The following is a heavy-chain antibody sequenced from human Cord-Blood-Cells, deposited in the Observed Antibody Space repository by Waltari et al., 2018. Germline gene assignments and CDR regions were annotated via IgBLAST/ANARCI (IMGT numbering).Heavy chain of an antibody. D-gene: IGHD3-22*01. J-gene: IGHJ5*02. CDR1: GGPISSGDYS. CDR3: ACGYYDSSGYYWFDP. V-gene: IGHV4-30-4*08. Sequence: QVQLQESGPGLVKPSQTLSLTCTVSGGPISSGDYSWSWFRQPPGKGLEWIGYIYYSGSTYYNPSLKSRVTISVDTSKNQFSLKLSSVTAADTAVYYCACGYYDSSGYYWFDPWGQGTLVTVSS. CDR2: IYYSGST.